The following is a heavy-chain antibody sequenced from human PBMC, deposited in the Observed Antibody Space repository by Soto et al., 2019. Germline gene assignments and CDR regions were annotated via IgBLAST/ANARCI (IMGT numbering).Heavy chain of an antibody. CDR3: ARLSGASCKDNY. V-gene: IGHV2-70*11. CDR2: IDWDDDK. Sequence: SGPTLVNPTQTLTLTCTSSGFSLTTSGVCVSWIRQPPGKALEWLARIDWDDDKYYSTSLKTRLTISKDTSKNQAVLTMTNMDPVDTATYYCARLSGASCKDNYWGQGALVTVSS. CDR1: GFSLTTSGVC. J-gene: IGHJ4*02. D-gene: IGHD2-15*01.